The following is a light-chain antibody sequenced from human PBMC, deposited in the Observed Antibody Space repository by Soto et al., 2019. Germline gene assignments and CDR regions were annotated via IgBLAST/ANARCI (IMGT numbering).Light chain of an antibody. CDR2: VNSDGSH. CDR3: QTWGTGIRV. Sequence: QLVQTQSPSDSSSLGASVKLTCTLSSGHSNYAIAWHQQQPEKGPRYLMKVNSDGSHRKGDGIPDRFSGSSSGAQRYLTISSLQSEDQADYYCQTWGTGIRVFGTGTKVTFL. V-gene: IGLV4-69*01. CDR1: SGHSNYA. J-gene: IGLJ1*01.